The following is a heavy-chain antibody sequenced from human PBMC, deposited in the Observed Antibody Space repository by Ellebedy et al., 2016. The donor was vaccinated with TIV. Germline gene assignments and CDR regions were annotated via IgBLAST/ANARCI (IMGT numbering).Heavy chain of an antibody. CDR3: AREFPNYPASGSYTDSDFDY. Sequence: GESLKISXAASGFAFSSYAMDWVRQSPGKGLEWLSYISRSGDTFYYADSVRGRFTISRDNAEHSLYLQMNSLRAEDTAVYYCAREFPNYPASGSYTDSDFDYWGQGTLVTVSS. CDR1: GFAFSSYA. J-gene: IGHJ4*02. D-gene: IGHD3-10*01. CDR2: ISRSGDTF. V-gene: IGHV3-48*01.